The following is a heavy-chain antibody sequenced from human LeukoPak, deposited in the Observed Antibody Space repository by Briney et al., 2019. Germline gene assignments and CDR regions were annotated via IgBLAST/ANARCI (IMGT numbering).Heavy chain of an antibody. CDR2: IYYSGST. CDR3: ARVLTDFWSGYHNWFDP. D-gene: IGHD3-3*01. J-gene: IGHJ5*02. V-gene: IGHV4-31*03. CDR1: GGSISSGGYY. Sequence: SETLSLTCTVSGGSISSGGYYWSWIRQHPGKGLEWIGYIYYSGSTYYNPSLKSRVTISVDTSKNQFSLKLSSVTAADTAVYYCARVLTDFWSGYHNWFDPWGQGTLVTVSS.